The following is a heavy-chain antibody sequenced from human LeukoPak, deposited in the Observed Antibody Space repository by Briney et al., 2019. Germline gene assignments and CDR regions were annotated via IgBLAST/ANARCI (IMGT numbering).Heavy chain of an antibody. CDR1: GYNFSNYW. J-gene: IGHJ4*02. V-gene: IGHV5-51*01. D-gene: IGHD2-15*01. Sequence: GESLKISCKGFGYNFSNYWIGWVRQMPGKGLEWMGIIHPGDSSTRYSPSLQGQGTILIDKSINTAYLQWSSLKASDTATYYCARRQCSGGSCYYFDSWGQGPLVTVSS. CDR2: IHPGDSST. CDR3: ARRQCSGGSCYYFDS.